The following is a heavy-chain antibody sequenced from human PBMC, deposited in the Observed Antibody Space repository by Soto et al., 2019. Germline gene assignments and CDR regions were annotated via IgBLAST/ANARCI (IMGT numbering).Heavy chain of an antibody. Sequence: SETLSLTCTVSGGSISSSSYYWGWIRQPPGKGLEWIGSIYYSGSTYYNPSLKSRVTISVDTSKNQLSLKLSSVTAGEPAVCYCARTLNLKQLPPVGYYYYYMDVWGKGTTVTVSS. J-gene: IGHJ6*03. CDR1: GGSISSSSYY. CDR2: IYYSGST. CDR3: ARTLNLKQLPPVGYYYYYMDV. D-gene: IGHD6-6*01. V-gene: IGHV4-39*01.